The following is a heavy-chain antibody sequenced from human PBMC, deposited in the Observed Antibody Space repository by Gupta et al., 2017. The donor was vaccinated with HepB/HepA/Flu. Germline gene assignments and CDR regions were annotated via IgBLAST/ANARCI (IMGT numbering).Heavy chain of an antibody. CDR2: IYPGDSDT. Sequence: EVQLVQSGAEVKKPGESLKLSCKGSGYSFTSYWIAWVRQMPGKGLEWMGIIYPGDSDTRYSPSFQGQVTISADKSISTAYLQWSSLKASDTAMYYCASQLAHDLDGFDYWGQGTLVTVSS. CDR1: GYSFTSYW. J-gene: IGHJ4*02. V-gene: IGHV5-51*01. CDR3: ASQLAHDLDGFDY. D-gene: IGHD3-3*02.